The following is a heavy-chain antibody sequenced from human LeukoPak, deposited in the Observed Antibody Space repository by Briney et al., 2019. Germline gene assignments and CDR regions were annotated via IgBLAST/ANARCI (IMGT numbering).Heavy chain of an antibody. D-gene: IGHD5-12*01. Sequence: KSSETLSLTCTVSGGSISSSSYYWGWIRQPPGRGLEWIGTIYHGGSTYYNPSLTSRVTISVDTSKNQLSLKLASVTAADTAVYYCARYSRNGVDEIGFWGQGTLVTVSS. CDR2: IYHGGST. V-gene: IGHV4-39*07. CDR1: GGSISSSSYY. J-gene: IGHJ4*02. CDR3: ARYSRNGVDEIGF.